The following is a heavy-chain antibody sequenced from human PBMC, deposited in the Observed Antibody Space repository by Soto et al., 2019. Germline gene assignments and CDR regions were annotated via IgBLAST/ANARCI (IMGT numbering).Heavy chain of an antibody. Sequence: WASVKVSCKASGGTLSSYTISWVRQAPGQGLEWMGRIIPILGIANYAQKFQGRVTITADKSTSTAYMELSSLRSEDTAVYYCAREFRRGYCSSTSCQEWGYYYYMDVWGKGTTVTVSS. D-gene: IGHD2-2*01. V-gene: IGHV1-69*04. J-gene: IGHJ6*03. CDR3: AREFRRGYCSSTSCQEWGYYYYMDV. CDR2: IIPILGIA. CDR1: GGTLSSYT.